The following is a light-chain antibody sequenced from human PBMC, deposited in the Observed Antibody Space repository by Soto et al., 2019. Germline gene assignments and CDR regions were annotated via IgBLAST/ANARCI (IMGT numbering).Light chain of an antibody. CDR2: DAS. Sequence: ILMTQSQATLSVSPRERATLSCRAIQSVSNNLAWYQQKPGQAHRLLIYDASTRANGIPARFSGSGSGTEFTLTIRGMQSEDFAVYYCYQSTNCPPWRCGQRTKVEIK. V-gene: IGKV3-15*01. CDR3: YQSTNCPPWR. CDR1: QSVSNN. J-gene: IGKJ1*01.